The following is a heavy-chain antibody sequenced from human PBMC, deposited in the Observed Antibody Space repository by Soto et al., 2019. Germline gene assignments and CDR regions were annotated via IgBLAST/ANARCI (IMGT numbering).Heavy chain of an antibody. J-gene: IGHJ3*01. CDR1: GLTVSGKKY. Sequence: DVHLVESGGGLIQPGGSLRLSCAVSGLTVSGKKYVAWVRQAPGKGLEWVSGFYDLDGTYYADSLTGRFTTSGDSSRTIVYLQMNGLRPEDTAVYYCATWHLQEHAYDVWGQGTTVTVSS. CDR3: ATWHLQEHAYDV. D-gene: IGHD4-4*01. CDR2: FYDLDGT. V-gene: IGHV3-53*01.